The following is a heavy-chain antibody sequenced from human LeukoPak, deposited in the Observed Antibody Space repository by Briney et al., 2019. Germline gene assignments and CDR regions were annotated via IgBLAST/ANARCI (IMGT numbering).Heavy chain of an antibody. D-gene: IGHD5-18*01. CDR2: INHSGST. J-gene: IGHJ4*02. CDR1: GGSFSGYY. V-gene: IGHV4-34*01. Sequence: SETLSLTCAVYGGSFSGYYWSWIRQPPGKGLEWIGEINHSGSTNYNPSLKSRVTISVDTSKNQFSLKLSSVTAADTAVYYCARGRGRIQLWLFDCWGQGTLVTVSS. CDR3: ARGRGRIQLWLFDC.